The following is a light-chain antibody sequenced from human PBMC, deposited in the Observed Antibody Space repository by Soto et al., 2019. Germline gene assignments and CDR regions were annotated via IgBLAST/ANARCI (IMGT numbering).Light chain of an antibody. CDR3: QQYYSSPLT. CDR2: GAS. J-gene: IGKJ4*01. V-gene: IGKV3-20*01. CDR1: QSVSSSY. Sequence: EIVLTQSPGTLSLSPGERATLSCRASQSVSSSYLACYQQKPGQAPRLLIDGASSRATGIPDRFSGSGSVTDFNLTISSLQPEDFAVYYCQQYYSSPLTFGGGTKVEIK.